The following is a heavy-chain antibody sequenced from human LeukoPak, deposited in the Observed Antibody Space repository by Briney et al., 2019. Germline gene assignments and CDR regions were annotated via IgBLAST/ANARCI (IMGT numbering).Heavy chain of an antibody. J-gene: IGHJ6*03. CDR1: GGSFSGYY. CDR2: INHSGST. CDR3: VSVAAAGDDYYYYMDV. Sequence: SETLSLTCAVYGGSFSGYYWSWIRQPPGKGLEWIGEINHSGSTNYNPSLKSRVTISVDTSKNQFSLKLSSVTAADTAVYYCVSVAAAGDDYYYYMDVWGKGTTVTVSS. D-gene: IGHD6-13*01. V-gene: IGHV4-34*01.